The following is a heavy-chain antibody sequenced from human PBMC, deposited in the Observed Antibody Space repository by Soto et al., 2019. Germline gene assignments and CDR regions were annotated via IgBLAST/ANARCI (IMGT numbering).Heavy chain of an antibody. CDR3: ASYDYDFWSCYSSLDY. D-gene: IGHD3-3*01. CDR2: IKQDGSEK. V-gene: IGHV3-7*05. CDR1: GFTFSSYW. J-gene: IGHJ4*02. Sequence: EVQLVESGGGLVQPGGSLRLSCAASGFTFSSYWMSWVRQAPGKGLEWVANIKQDGSEKYYVDSVKGRFTISRDNAKNSMYLQMNSLIAEDTAVYYCASYDYDFWSCYSSLDYWVQGTLVTVSS.